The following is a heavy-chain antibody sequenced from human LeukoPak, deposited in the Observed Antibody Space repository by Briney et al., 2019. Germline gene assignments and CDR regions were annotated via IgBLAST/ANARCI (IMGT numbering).Heavy chain of an antibody. V-gene: IGHV1-69*13. D-gene: IGHD4-17*01. J-gene: IGHJ6*02. Sequence: GASVKVSCKASGGTFSSYAISWVRQAPGQGLEWVGGIIPIFGTANYAQKFQGRVTITADESTSTAYMELSSLRSEDTAVYYCARALYGDYDPASYYYYGMDVWGQGTTVTVSS. CDR3: ARALYGDYDPASYYYYGMDV. CDR1: GGTFSSYA. CDR2: IIPIFGTA.